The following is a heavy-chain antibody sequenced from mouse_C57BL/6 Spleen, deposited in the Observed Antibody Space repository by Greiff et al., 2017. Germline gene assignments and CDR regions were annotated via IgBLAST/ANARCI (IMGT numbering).Heavy chain of an antibody. Sequence: EVQLVESGGGLVKPGGSLKLSCAASGFTFSDSGMHWVRQAPEKGLEWVAYISSGSSTIYYADTVKGRFTISRDNAKNTLCLQMTSLRSEDTAMYYCARSRITTASMDYWGQGTSVTVSS. CDR3: ARSRITTASMDY. J-gene: IGHJ4*01. CDR1: GFTFSDSG. D-gene: IGHD1-1*01. V-gene: IGHV5-17*01. CDR2: ISSGSSTI.